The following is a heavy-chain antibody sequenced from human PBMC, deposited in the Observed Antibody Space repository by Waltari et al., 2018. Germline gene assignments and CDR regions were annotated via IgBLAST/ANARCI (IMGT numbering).Heavy chain of an antibody. D-gene: IGHD3-10*01. V-gene: IGHV3-48*01. Sequence: EVQLVESGGGLVQTGGSLILFCAASGLTFSSYSLNWVRPATGKGLEWVSYISSSSSTIYYADSVKGRFTISRDNAKNSLYLQMNSLRAEDTAVYYCASAYGSGSLNYFDYWGQGTLVTVSS. CDR3: ASAYGSGSLNYFDY. CDR1: GLTFSSYS. CDR2: ISSSSSTI. J-gene: IGHJ4*02.